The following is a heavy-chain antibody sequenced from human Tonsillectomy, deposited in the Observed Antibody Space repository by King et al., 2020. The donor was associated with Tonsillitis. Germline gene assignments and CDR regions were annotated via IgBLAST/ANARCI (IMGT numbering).Heavy chain of an antibody. Sequence: QLQESGPGLVKPSETLSLTCTVSGVSISSYYWSWIRQPPGKGLEWIGNIYYSGSTNYNPSLKSRVTISVDTSKNQFSLKLSSVTAADTAVYYCARDKVCSGYYCAYGMDVWGQGTTITVSS. V-gene: IGHV4-59*01. CDR2: IYYSGST. J-gene: IGHJ6*02. CDR1: GVSISSYY. D-gene: IGHD3-22*01. CDR3: ARDKVCSGYYCAYGMDV.